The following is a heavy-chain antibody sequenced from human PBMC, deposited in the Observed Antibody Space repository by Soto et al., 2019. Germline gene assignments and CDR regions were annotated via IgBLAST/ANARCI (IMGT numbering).Heavy chain of an antibody. CDR1: GGSFRGYY. D-gene: IGHD2-2*02. Sequence: PSATLSLTCAVYGGSFRGYYWSWISQPPGKGLEWIGEINHSGSTNYNPSLKSRVTISVDTSKNQFSLKLSSVTAADTAVYYCARGVKLGYCSSTSCYTGNYFDYWGQGTLVTVSS. J-gene: IGHJ4*02. CDR2: INHSGST. V-gene: IGHV4-34*01. CDR3: ARGVKLGYCSSTSCYTGNYFDY.